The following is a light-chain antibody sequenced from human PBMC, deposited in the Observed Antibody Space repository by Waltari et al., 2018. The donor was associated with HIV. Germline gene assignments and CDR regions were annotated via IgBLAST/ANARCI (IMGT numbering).Light chain of an antibody. Sequence: CTGTSSDVGSYNLVSWYQQHPGKAPKLMIYEVSKRPSGVSNRFSGSKSGNTASLTISGLQAEDEADYYCCSYAGSSTLVFGGGTKLTVL. CDR1: SSDVGSYNL. CDR3: CSYAGSSTLV. CDR2: EVS. V-gene: IGLV2-23*02. J-gene: IGLJ2*01.